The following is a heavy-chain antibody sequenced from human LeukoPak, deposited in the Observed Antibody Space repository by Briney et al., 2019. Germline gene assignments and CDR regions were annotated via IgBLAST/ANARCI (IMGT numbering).Heavy chain of an antibody. CDR3: ARAGDDSSGYYPYYFDY. CDR1: GGTFSSYA. D-gene: IGHD3-22*01. V-gene: IGHV1-69*04. CDR2: IIPILGIA. Sequence: GASVKVSCKASGGTFSSYAISWVRQAPGQGLEWMGRIIPILGIANYAQKFQGRVTITADKSTSTAYMELSSLRSEDTAVYYCARAGDDSSGYYPYYFDYWGQGTLGTVSP. J-gene: IGHJ4*02.